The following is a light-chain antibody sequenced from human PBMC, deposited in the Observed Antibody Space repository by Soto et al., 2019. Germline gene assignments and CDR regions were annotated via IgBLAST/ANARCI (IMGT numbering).Light chain of an antibody. V-gene: IGLV2-14*01. J-gene: IGLJ1*01. CDR2: DVN. CDR1: SSDVGGYNL. CDR3: SSYKSSSTLPYV. Sequence: QSALTQPASVSGSPGQSITISCTGTSSDVGGYNLVSWYQQYPDKAPKLMIFDVNTRPSGVSNRFSGSKSGNTASLIISGLQAEDEADYYCSSYKSSSTLPYVFGTGTKVTVL.